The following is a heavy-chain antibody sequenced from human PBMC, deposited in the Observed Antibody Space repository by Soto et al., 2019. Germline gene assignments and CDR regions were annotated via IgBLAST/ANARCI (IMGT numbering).Heavy chain of an antibody. CDR2: ISYDGSNK. Sequence: PGRSLRLSCAASGFTFSSFGMHWVRQAPGKGLEWVAVISYDGSNKYYADSVKGRFTISRDNSKNTLYLQMNSLRAEDTAVYYCAKDQAMVDYYGMDVWGQGTTVTVSS. CDR3: AKDQAMVDYYGMDV. J-gene: IGHJ6*02. V-gene: IGHV3-30*18. D-gene: IGHD5-18*01. CDR1: GFTFSSFG.